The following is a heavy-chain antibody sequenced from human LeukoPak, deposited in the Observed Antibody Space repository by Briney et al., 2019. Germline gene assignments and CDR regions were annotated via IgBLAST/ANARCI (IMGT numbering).Heavy chain of an antibody. CDR2: INHSGST. J-gene: IGHJ4*02. CDR3: ARGLSAIVH. CDR1: GGSISSSFYY. Sequence: PSETLSLTCTVPGGSISSSFYYWGWIRQPPGKGLEWIGEINHSGSTNYNPSLKSRVTISVDTSKNQFSLRLSSVTAADTAVYYCARGLSAIVHWGQGTLVTVSS. V-gene: IGHV4-39*07. D-gene: IGHD2-21*02.